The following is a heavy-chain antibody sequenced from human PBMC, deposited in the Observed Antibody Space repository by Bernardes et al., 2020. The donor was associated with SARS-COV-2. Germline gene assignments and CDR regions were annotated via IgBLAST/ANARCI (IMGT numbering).Heavy chain of an antibody. J-gene: IGHJ4*02. CDR2: INEDGRVI. CDR3: ARDFGGEFDY. V-gene: IGHV3-74*01. D-gene: IGHD2-21*01. CDR1: GFSVSAYW. Sequence: VGSLRLSCAASGFSVSAYWMHWVRQAPGEGLVWVARINEDGRVINYADSVRGRFTIYRDIADNKLYLQMKSLRADDTAVYYCARDFGGEFDYWGQGTLVTVSS.